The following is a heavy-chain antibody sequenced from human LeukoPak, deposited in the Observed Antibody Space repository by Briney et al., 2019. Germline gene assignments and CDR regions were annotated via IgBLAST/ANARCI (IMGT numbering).Heavy chain of an antibody. CDR1: GFTFSSYA. D-gene: IGHD3-3*01. V-gene: IGHV3-21*01. CDR2: ISSSSSYI. CDR3: ARDYPVLFRS. Sequence: GGSLRLSCAASGFTFSSYAMSWVRQAPGKALEWVSSISSSSSYIYYADSVKGRFTISRDNAKNSLYLQMNSLRAEDTAVYYCARDYPVLFRSWGQGTLVTVSS. J-gene: IGHJ4*02.